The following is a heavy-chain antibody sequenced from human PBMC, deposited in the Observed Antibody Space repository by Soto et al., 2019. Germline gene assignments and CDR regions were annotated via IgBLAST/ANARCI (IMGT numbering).Heavy chain of an antibody. CDR3: ARTFSLGNSYVFDQ. CDR2: IYYNGNT. V-gene: IGHV4-59*01. D-gene: IGHD3-16*01. J-gene: IGHJ4*02. Sequence: SETLSLTCTVSGGSISSYYWSWIRQSPGKGLEWIGYIYYNGNTNDNPSLKSRVTISIDTSKNQFSLRLSSVSAADTAVYYCARTFSLGNSYVFDQWGPGGLLTVSS. CDR1: GGSISSYY.